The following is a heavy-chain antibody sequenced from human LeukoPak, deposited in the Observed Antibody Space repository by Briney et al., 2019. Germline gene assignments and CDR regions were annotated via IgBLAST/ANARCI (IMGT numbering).Heavy chain of an antibody. CDR3: ARVQVVRGVRTNFDY. D-gene: IGHD3-10*01. J-gene: IGHJ4*02. Sequence: GGSLRLSCAASGFTFSRYEMIWVRQAPGKGLEWVSYISSGGGNIYYADSVKGRFTISRDSAKSLLYLQMNSLRAEDTAVYYCARVQVVRGVRTNFDYWGQGTLVTVSS. CDR1: GFTFSRYE. CDR2: ISSGGGNI. V-gene: IGHV3-48*03.